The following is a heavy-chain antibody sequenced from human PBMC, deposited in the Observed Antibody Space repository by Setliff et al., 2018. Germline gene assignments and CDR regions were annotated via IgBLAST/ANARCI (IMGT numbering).Heavy chain of an antibody. J-gene: IGHJ4*02. V-gene: IGHV4-39*06. Sequence: SETLSLTCNVSDGSMTSGSYYWGWIRQPPGKGLEWIGSVYYSGTTYYNPSLKSRLTMSVDTSKNQFTLKVISVTAADTAVYYCARLSCSSNSCPFDFWVQGTLVTVSS. D-gene: IGHD2-2*01. CDR1: DGSMTSGSYY. CDR2: VYYSGTT. CDR3: ARLSCSSNSCPFDF.